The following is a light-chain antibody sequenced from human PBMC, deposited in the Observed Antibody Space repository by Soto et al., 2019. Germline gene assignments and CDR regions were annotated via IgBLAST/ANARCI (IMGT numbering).Light chain of an antibody. J-gene: IGKJ5*01. CDR2: GAS. CDR1: QSVSSSY. Sequence: EIVLTQSPGTLSLSPGERATLSCRASQSVSSSYLAWYQQKPGQAPRLLIYGASSRATGITDRYSDSVSVTDFTLSISRLETEDFAVYFCQQYGSSPVTFGQGTRLEIK. CDR3: QQYGSSPVT. V-gene: IGKV3-20*01.